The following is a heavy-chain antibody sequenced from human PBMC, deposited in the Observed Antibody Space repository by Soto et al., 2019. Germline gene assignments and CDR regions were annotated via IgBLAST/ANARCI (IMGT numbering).Heavy chain of an antibody. V-gene: IGHV4-39*01. CDR2: IYYTGST. D-gene: IGHD2-15*01. J-gene: IGHJ6*02. CDR3: TRHRDILEVYGMDA. Sequence: SETLSLTCIVSGGSISSRNYYWAWIRQPPGKGLEWIGSIYYTGSTLDSPSLKGRVTLSIDTSRRQVSLKLSSVTAADTGMYYCTRHRDILEVYGMDAWGQGTTVTVSS. CDR1: GGSISSRNYY.